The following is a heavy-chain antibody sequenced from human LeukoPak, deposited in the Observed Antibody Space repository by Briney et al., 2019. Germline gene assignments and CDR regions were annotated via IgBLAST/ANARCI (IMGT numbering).Heavy chain of an antibody. D-gene: IGHD5-18*01. CDR3: AKDLRGYSYAYVDYFDY. Sequence: GGSLRLSCAASGFTFSSYGMHWVRQAPGKGLEWVAVISYDGSNKYYADSVKGRFTISRDNSKNTLYLQMNSLRAEDTAVYYCAKDLRGYSYAYVDYFDYWGQGTLVTVSS. CDR2: ISYDGSNK. CDR1: GFTFSSYG. V-gene: IGHV3-30*18. J-gene: IGHJ4*02.